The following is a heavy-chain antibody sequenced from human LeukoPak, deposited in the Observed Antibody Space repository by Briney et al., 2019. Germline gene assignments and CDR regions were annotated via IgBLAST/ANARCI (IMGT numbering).Heavy chain of an antibody. Sequence: SETLSLTCAVYGGSLSGYYWGWIRQPPGKGLEWIGEINHSGSISYNSSLKSRVTISLDTSKNQFSLKLSSVTAADTAVYYCAGGDYHGSESYANYWGQGTLVTVSS. CDR1: GGSLSGYY. CDR2: INHSGSI. D-gene: IGHD3-10*01. J-gene: IGHJ4*02. V-gene: IGHV4-34*01. CDR3: AGGDYHGSESYANY.